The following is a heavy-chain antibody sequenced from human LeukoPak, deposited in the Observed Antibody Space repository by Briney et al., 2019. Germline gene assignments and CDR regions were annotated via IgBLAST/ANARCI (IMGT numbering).Heavy chain of an antibody. V-gene: IGHV3-33*01. J-gene: IGHJ6*02. CDR2: IWYDGSNK. D-gene: IGHD4-17*01. Sequence: PGGSLRLSCAASGFTFSSYGMHWVRQAPGKGLEWVAVIWYDGSNKYYADSVKGRFTISRENSKNTLYLQMNSLRAEDTAVYYCARVMTTVTNYYYYGMDVWGQGTTVTVSS. CDR1: GFTFSSYG. CDR3: ARVMTTVTNYYYYGMDV.